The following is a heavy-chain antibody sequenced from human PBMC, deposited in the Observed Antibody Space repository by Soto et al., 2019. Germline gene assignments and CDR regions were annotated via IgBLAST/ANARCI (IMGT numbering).Heavy chain of an antibody. D-gene: IGHD2-15*01. CDR2: IYDSGSI. CDR3: ARAGAATLSDY. J-gene: IGHJ4*02. Sequence: SETLSLTCNVSGGSVSNTYWSWIRQSPGKGLEWIGYIYDSGSINDKKYNPSLKSRVTISVDTSKNQFSLKLSSVTAADTAVYYCARAGAATLSDYWGQGTLVTVSS. CDR1: GGSVSNTY. V-gene: IGHV4-59*02.